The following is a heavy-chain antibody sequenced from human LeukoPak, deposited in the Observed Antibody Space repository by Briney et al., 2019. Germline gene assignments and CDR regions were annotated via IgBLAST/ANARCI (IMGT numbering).Heavy chain of an antibody. CDR3: ARGDFWSGYPYYYMDV. CDR2: ISYDGSNK. CDR1: GFTFSSYA. Sequence: PGGSLRLSCAASGFTFSSYATHWVRQAPGKGLEWVAVISYDGSNKYYADSVKGRFTISRDNSKNTLYLQMNSLRAEDTAVYYCARGDFWSGYPYYYMDVWGKGTTVTVSS. D-gene: IGHD3-3*01. V-gene: IGHV3-30*04. J-gene: IGHJ6*03.